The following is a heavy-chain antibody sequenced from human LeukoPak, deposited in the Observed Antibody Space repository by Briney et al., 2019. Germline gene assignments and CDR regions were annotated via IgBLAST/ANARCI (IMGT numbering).Heavy chain of an antibody. CDR2: ISLSGRT. Sequence: GGSLRLSCAASGCTFNTYAMSWFRQAPPKGLEWVSVISLSGRTYYGDSVKGRFTISRDISKNTVFLQMDSFRVEDTAVYYCTKHGERGTNRFDYWGQGTLVSASS. D-gene: IGHD1-26*01. J-gene: IGHJ4*02. V-gene: IGHV3-23*01. CDR1: GCTFNTYA. CDR3: TKHGERGTNRFDY.